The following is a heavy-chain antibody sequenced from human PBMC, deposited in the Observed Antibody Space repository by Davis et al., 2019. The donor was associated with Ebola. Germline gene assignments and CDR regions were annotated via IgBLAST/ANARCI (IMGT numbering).Heavy chain of an antibody. V-gene: IGHV3-73*01. CDR2: IRSKASSYAT. D-gene: IGHD2-21*02. Sequence: PGGSLRLSCAASGFTFSGSAMHWVRQASGKGLEWVGRIRSKASSYATAYAASVKGRFTISRDDSKNTAYLQMNSLKTEDTAVYYCTSDVQLAYCGGDCYGSVDVWGQGTTVTVSS. J-gene: IGHJ6*02. CDR3: TSDVQLAYCGGDCYGSVDV. CDR1: GFTFSGSA.